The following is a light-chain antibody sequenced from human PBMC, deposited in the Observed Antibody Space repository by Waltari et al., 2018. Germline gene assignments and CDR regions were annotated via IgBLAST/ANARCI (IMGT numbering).Light chain of an antibody. CDR2: GAS. CDR3: QQSYTTPST. J-gene: IGKJ5*01. Sequence: DIQMTQSPSSLSASVGDRVTISCRASQSVRLSLNWYQQKSGKAPKPLIYGASSLQTGAPSRFSAIGSGTDFTLTIISLEPEDFATYFCQQSYTTPSTFGQGTRLEI. CDR1: QSVRLS. V-gene: IGKV1-39*01.